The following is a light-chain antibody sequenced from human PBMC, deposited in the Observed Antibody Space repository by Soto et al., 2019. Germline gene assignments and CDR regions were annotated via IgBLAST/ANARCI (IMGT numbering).Light chain of an antibody. CDR2: DAS. CDR1: QSISNW. Sequence: DIQMTQSPSTLSASVGDRVTITCRASQSISNWLAWYQQAPGKVTKLLIYDASTLESGVPSRFSGSGSGTEFTLTISSLHPDDFATYYCQQYNTYSTFGQGTKVDIK. J-gene: IGKJ1*01. CDR3: QQYNTYST. V-gene: IGKV1-5*01.